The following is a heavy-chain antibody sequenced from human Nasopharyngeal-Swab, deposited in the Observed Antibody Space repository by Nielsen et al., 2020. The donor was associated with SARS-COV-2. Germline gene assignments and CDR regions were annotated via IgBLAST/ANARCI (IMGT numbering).Heavy chain of an antibody. J-gene: IGHJ4*02. Sequence: GESLKISCAASGFTFSSYGMHWVRQAPGKGLEWVAVIWYDGSNKYYADSVKGRFTISRDNATNSLYLQMNSLRAEDTAVYYCATHAGWGFDYWGQGTLVTVSS. CDR3: ATHAGWGFDY. D-gene: IGHD6-19*01. CDR2: IWYDGSNK. CDR1: GFTFSSYG. V-gene: IGHV3-33*03.